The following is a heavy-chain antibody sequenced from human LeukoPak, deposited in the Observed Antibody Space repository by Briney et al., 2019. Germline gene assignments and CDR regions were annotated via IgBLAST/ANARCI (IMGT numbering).Heavy chain of an antibody. CDR1: GGPISSFY. D-gene: IGHD2-15*01. V-gene: IGHV4-4*08. CDR2: MYNSGSP. Sequence: SETLSLTCTVSGGPISSFYWGWIRQPPGKGLEWIAYMYNSGSPTYHPSHQSRATISLDTSKNQFSLKLRSVTAADTAVYYCARSQGKWQLLPFDYWGQGARVTVSS. CDR3: ARSQGKWQLLPFDY. J-gene: IGHJ4*02.